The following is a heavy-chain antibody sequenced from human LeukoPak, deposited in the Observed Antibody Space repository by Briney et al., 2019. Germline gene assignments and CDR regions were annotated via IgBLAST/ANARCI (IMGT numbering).Heavy chain of an antibody. J-gene: IGHJ4*02. D-gene: IGHD3-16*02. Sequence: SETLSLTCTVSGGSISSYYWSWIRQPPGKGLEWIGYIYYSGSTNYNPSLKSRVTISVDTSKNQFSLKLSSVTAADTAVYYCARGTRASLRRLGVQAYFDYWGQGTLVTVSS. CDR1: GGSISSYY. CDR2: IYYSGST. V-gene: IGHV4-59*01. CDR3: ARGTRASLRRLGVQAYFDY.